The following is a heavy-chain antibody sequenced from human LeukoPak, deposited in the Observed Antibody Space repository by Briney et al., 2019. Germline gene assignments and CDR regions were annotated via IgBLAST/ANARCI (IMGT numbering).Heavy chain of an antibody. CDR3: ARCSSSWPIGPLDY. J-gene: IGHJ4*02. D-gene: IGHD6-13*01. CDR1: GGSLSSYY. CDR2: IYTSGST. Sequence: SETLSLTCTVSGGSLSSYYWSWIRQPAGKGLEWIGRIYTSGSTYSNPPLKCRVTVSVDTSKNQFSLKLSSVTAADTAVYYCARCSSSWPIGPLDYWGQGTLVTVSS. V-gene: IGHV4-4*07.